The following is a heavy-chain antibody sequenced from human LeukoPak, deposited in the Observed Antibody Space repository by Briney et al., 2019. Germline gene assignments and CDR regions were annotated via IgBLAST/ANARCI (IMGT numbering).Heavy chain of an antibody. CDR3: ARGARYSSGWRPYYYMDV. CDR1: GGSFSGYY. V-gene: IGHV4-34*01. Sequence: PSETLSLTCAVYGGSFSGYYWSWIRQPPGKGLEWIGEINHSGSTNYNPSLKSRVTISVDTSKNQFSLKLSSVTAADTAVYYCARGARYSSGWRPYYYMDVWGKGTTVTVSS. CDR2: INHSGST. J-gene: IGHJ6*03. D-gene: IGHD6-19*01.